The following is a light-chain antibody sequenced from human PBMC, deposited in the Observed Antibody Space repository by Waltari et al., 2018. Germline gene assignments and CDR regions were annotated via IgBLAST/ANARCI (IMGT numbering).Light chain of an antibody. Sequence: DIVMTQSPDSLAVSLGERAAIDCQSSQSVFFGPSGKNYLAWYQQKAGQPPKLLIYWASTREAGVPERISGSGSGSHFTLTIDSLQAEDVAVYYCQQYSSSPITFGQGTRLEIK. J-gene: IGKJ5*01. CDR1: QSVFFGPSGKNY. CDR3: QQYSSSPIT. CDR2: WAS. V-gene: IGKV4-1*01.